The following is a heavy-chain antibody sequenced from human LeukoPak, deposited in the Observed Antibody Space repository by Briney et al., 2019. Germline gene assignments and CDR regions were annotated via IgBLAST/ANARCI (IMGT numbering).Heavy chain of an antibody. D-gene: IGHD6-19*01. CDR3: ARADSSGWVYYYYGMDV. CDR1: GVSINGHY. Sequence: PSETLSLTCTVSGVSINGHYWSWIRRPPGKGLEWIGFIYDNESDNYKSSLDSRVTMTVDTSKNQVSLKLNSVTAADTAVYYCARADSSGWVYYYYGMDVWGQGTTVTVSS. V-gene: IGHV4-59*11. J-gene: IGHJ6*02. CDR2: IYDNESD.